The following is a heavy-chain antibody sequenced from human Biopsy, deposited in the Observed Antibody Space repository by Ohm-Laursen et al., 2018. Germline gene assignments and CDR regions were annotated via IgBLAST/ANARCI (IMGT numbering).Heavy chain of an antibody. Sequence: GTLSLTCPVAGGSINSNDYYWGWIRQTPGEGLQWIGSLYHNGHTYENPSLRSRLTLSIDKSKNLFSLRLSSVTAADTAVYYCARHRSSSARNYYHDMDVWGQGTTVTVSS. CDR1: GGSINSNDYY. D-gene: IGHD6-6*01. CDR2: LYHNGHT. CDR3: ARHRSSSARNYYHDMDV. J-gene: IGHJ6*02. V-gene: IGHV4-39*01.